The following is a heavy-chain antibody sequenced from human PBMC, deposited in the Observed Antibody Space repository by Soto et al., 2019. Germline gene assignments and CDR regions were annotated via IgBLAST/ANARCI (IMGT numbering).Heavy chain of an antibody. D-gene: IGHD6-6*01. CDR2: INPIFGTT. J-gene: IGHJ4*02. CDR1: GGTFSSYD. V-gene: IGHV1-69*05. CDR3: AGGIAARPLGY. Sequence: ASVKVSCKASGGTFSSYDINWVRQAPGQGLEWMGGINPIFGTTNYAQKFQGRVTMTTNESTSTTYMELSSLRSEDTAVYYCAGGIAARPLGYWGQG.